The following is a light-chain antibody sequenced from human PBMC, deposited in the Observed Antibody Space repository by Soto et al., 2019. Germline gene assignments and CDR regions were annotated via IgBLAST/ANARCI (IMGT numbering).Light chain of an antibody. CDR3: CSYAGSLWV. Sequence: QSVLTQPRSVSGSPGQSVTISCTGTSRDVGGYNFVSWYQQHPGKAPKLMIYDVTKRPSGVPDRFSGSKSDNTASLTISGLQAEDEADYYCCSYAGSLWVFGGGTKLTVL. J-gene: IGLJ3*02. CDR2: DVT. CDR1: SRDVGGYNF. V-gene: IGLV2-11*01.